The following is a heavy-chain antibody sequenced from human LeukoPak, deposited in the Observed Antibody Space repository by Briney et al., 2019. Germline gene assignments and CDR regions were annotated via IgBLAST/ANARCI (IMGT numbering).Heavy chain of an antibody. J-gene: IGHJ5*01. D-gene: IGHD3-22*01. CDR3: ARGPPVNYNDSSGYAFDS. CDR1: GGTFDSFP. Sequence: ASVKVSCKASGGTFDSFPISWVRQAPGQGLEWMGGIIPTFETRNYAQKFQGRVTLTMDDFTTTAHMELSSLRSEDTAVYYCARGPPVNYNDSSGYAFDSWGQGTLVTVSS. CDR2: IIPTFETR. V-gene: IGHV1-69*05.